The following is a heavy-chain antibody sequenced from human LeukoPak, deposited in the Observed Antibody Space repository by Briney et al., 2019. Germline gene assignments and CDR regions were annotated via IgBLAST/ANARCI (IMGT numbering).Heavy chain of an antibody. D-gene: IGHD1-7*01. Sequence: GGSLRLSCAASGFTFSSYGMHWVRQAPGKGLGWVAVISYDGSNKYYADSVKGRFTISRDNSKNTLYLQMNSLRAEDTAVYYCAKDPGPKSGTTSGYFDYWGQGTLVTVSS. CDR3: AKDPGPKSGTTSGYFDY. CDR2: ISYDGSNK. CDR1: GFTFSSYG. V-gene: IGHV3-30*18. J-gene: IGHJ4*02.